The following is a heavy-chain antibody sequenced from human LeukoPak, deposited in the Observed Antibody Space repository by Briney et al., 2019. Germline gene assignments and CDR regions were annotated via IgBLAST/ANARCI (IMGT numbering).Heavy chain of an antibody. CDR2: IYYSGST. CDR3: ASWGQSNSYGSGSQY. V-gene: IGHV4-59*01. Sequence: SETLSLTCTVSGGSISSYYWSWIRQPPGKGLEWIGYIYYSGSTNYNPSLKGRVTISVDTSKNQFSLKLSSVTAADTAVYYCASWGQSNSYGSGSQYWGQGTLVTVSS. CDR1: GGSISSYY. D-gene: IGHD3-10*01. J-gene: IGHJ4*02.